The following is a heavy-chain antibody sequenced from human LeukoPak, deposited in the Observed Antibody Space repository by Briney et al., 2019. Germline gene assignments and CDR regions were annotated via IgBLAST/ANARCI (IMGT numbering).Heavy chain of an antibody. CDR3: ARSMERDYYDSSGPEWRY. D-gene: IGHD3-22*01. V-gene: IGHV4-59*01. J-gene: IGHJ4*02. CDR1: GGSISSYY. CDR2: IYYSGST. Sequence: SGTLSLTCTASGGSISSYYWSWVRQPPGKGLEWIAYIYYSGSTNYNPSLKSRVTISVDTSKNQFYLKLSSLTAADRAVYYCARSMERDYYDSSGPEWRYWGQGTLVTVSS.